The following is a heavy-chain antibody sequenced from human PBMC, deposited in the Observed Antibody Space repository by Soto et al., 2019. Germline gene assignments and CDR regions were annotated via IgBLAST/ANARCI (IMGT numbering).Heavy chain of an antibody. D-gene: IGHD6-6*01. CDR3: ARGLIAARNPDY. CDR2: INHSGST. J-gene: IGHJ4*02. V-gene: IGHV4-34*01. CDR1: GGSFSGYY. Sequence: SETLSLTCAVYGGSFSGYYWSWIRQPPGKGLEWIGEINHSGSTNYNPSLKSRVTISVDTSKNQFSLKLSSVTAADTAVYYCARGLIAARNPDYWGQGTLVTVSS.